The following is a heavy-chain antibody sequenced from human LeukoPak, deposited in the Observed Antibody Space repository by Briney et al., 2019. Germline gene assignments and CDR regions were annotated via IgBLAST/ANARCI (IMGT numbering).Heavy chain of an antibody. Sequence: SETLSLTCAVYGGSFSGYYWSWIRQPPGKGLEWIGEINHSGSTNYNPSLKSRVTISVDTSKNQFSLKLSSVTAADTAVYYCARGLGRHSSVWGSHGLDYYFDNWGQGTLVTVSS. CDR2: INHSGST. V-gene: IGHV4-34*01. J-gene: IGHJ4*02. CDR3: ARGLGRHSSVWGSHGLDYYFDN. CDR1: GGSFSGYY. D-gene: IGHD3-16*01.